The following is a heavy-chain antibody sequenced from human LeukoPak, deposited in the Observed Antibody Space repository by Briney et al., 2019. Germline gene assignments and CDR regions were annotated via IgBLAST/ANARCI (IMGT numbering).Heavy chain of an antibody. D-gene: IGHD2-2*01. CDR1: GYTFNTYP. CDR3: APLGYCSSTSCY. V-gene: IGHV1-2*06. J-gene: IGHJ4*02. Sequence: ASVKVSCKASGYTFNTYPINWVRQAPGQGLEWMGRINPNSGGTNYAQKFQGRVTMTRDTSISTAYMELSRLRSDDTAVYYCAPLGYCSSTSCYWGQGTLVTVSS. CDR2: INPNSGGT.